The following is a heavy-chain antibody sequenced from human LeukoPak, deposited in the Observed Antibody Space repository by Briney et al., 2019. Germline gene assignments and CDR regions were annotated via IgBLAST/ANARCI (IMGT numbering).Heavy chain of an antibody. CDR2: INPNSGTT. J-gene: IGHJ6*03. Sequence: GASVKVSCKSSGYTFTAYHMHWVRQAPGQGLEWVGWINPNSGTTNYAQKFQGRVTMTRDTSISTAYMELSRLRSDDTAVYYCAREVRIVLPATRVYYYMDVRGRGTTVTVSS. D-gene: IGHD2-2*01. CDR3: AREVRIVLPATRVYYYMDV. CDR1: GYTFTAYH. V-gene: IGHV1-2*02.